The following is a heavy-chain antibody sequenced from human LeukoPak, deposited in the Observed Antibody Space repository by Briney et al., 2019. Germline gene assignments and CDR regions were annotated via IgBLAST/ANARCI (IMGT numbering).Heavy chain of an antibody. D-gene: IGHD2-2*01. V-gene: IGHV3-30-3*01. CDR2: ISYDGSNK. J-gene: IGHJ4*02. CDR3: ASEGDSYCSSTSCHDY. CDR1: GFTFSSYA. Sequence: GGSLRLSCAASGFTFSSYAMHWVRQAPGKGLEWVAVISYDGSNKYYADSVKGRFTISRDNAKNSLYLQMNSLRAEDTAVYYCASEGDSYCSSTSCHDYWGQGTLVTVSS.